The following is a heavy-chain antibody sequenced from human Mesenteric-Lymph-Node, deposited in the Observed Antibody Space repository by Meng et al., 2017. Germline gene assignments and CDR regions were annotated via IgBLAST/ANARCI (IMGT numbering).Heavy chain of an antibody. CDR3: ARGELLWDY. J-gene: IGHJ4*02. CDR1: GDSITSGDYS. Sequence: QLQLQESGSGLVRPSRTLSLTCAVAGDSITSGDYSWTWIRQPPGKGLEWIGYMDYRGSTFYNPSLKSRVTISVDTSKNQFSLKLSSVTAADTAVYFCARGELLWDYWGQGTLVTVSS. D-gene: IGHD2-2*01. CDR2: MDYRGST. V-gene: IGHV4-30-2*05.